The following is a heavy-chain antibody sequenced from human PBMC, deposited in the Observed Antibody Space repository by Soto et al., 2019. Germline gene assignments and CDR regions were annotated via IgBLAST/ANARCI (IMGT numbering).Heavy chain of an antibody. CDR1: GYIFSSSG. D-gene: IGHD6-13*01. CDR3: ARGGAQYSSSWYVPYYYYGMDV. Sequence: ASVKVSCKASGYIFSSSGITWVRQAPGQGLEWMGWISGYNGNTNYAQKFQGRVTITRDTSASTAYMELSSLRSEDTAVYYCARGGAQYSSSWYVPYYYYGMDVWGQGTTVTAP. V-gene: IGHV1-18*01. J-gene: IGHJ6*02. CDR2: ISGYNGNT.